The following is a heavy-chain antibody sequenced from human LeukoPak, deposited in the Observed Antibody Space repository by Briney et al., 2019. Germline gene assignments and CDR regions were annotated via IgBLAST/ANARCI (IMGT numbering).Heavy chain of an antibody. Sequence: ASVKVSCKASGGTFSSYAISWVRQAPGQGLEWMGGIIPIFGTANYAQKFQGRVTITADESTSTAYMELSSLRSEDTAVYYCARARDDYVWGSPFDYWGQGTLVTVSS. V-gene: IGHV1-69*13. D-gene: IGHD3-16*01. CDR1: GGTFSSYA. CDR2: IIPIFGTA. J-gene: IGHJ4*02. CDR3: ARARDDYVWGSPFDY.